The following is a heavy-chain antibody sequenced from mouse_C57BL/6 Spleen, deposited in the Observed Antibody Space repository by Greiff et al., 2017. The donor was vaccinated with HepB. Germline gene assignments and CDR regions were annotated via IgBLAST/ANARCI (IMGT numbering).Heavy chain of an antibody. CDR2: IYTGDGDT. D-gene: IGHD2-4*01. J-gene: IGHJ2*01. CDR3: ARSYYDYVYFDY. V-gene: IGHV1-80*01. CDR1: GYAFSSYW. Sequence: QVQLQQSGAELVKPGASVKISCKASGYAFSSYWMNWVKQRPGKGLEWIGQIYTGDGDTNYNGKFKGKATLTADKSSSTAYMQLSSLTSEDSAVYFCARSYYDYVYFDYWGQGTTLTVSS.